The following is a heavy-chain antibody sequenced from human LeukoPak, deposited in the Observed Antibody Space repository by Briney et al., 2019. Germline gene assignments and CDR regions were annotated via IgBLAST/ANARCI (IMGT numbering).Heavy chain of an antibody. CDR2: IYYSGST. CDR3: ARGGYSGYDFLFDY. D-gene: IGHD5-12*01. V-gene: IGHV4-59*01. J-gene: IGHJ4*02. CDR1: GGSISSYY. Sequence: SETLSLTCTVSGGSISSYYWSWIRQPPGKGLEWIGYIYYSGSTNYNPSLKSRVTMSVDTSKNQFSLKLSSVTAADTAVYYCARGGYSGYDFLFDYWGQGTLVTVSS.